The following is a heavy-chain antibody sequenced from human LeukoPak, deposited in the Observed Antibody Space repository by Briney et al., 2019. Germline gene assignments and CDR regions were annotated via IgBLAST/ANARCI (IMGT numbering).Heavy chain of an antibody. CDR1: GYSISSGYY. Sequence: SETLSLTCIVSGYSISSGYYGGWIRQPPGQGLGWIGMIRHSGSTYYNPSVKSRVTISGETSNNQFSLKLISVTAADTAVYYCARGFRGGPHDYWGQGTLVTVSS. J-gene: IGHJ4*02. CDR3: ARGFRGGPHDY. CDR2: IRHSGST. V-gene: IGHV4-38-2*02. D-gene: IGHD3-10*01.